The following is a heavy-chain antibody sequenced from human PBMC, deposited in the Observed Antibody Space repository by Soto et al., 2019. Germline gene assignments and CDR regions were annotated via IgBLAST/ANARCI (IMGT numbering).Heavy chain of an antibody. D-gene: IGHD1-1*01. CDR2: ISYGGST. J-gene: IGHJ6*02. V-gene: IGHV4-30-4*01. CDR3: ARDPTMAGFHLNDMDV. CDR1: GVSISSDDFY. Sequence: LSLTCTVSGVSISSDDFYWNWIRQPPGQGLEWIGYISYGGSTYYNPSLKSRVTISVDTSKNQFSLKLSSVAAADSAVYYCARDPTMAGFHLNDMDVWGQGTAVTVSS.